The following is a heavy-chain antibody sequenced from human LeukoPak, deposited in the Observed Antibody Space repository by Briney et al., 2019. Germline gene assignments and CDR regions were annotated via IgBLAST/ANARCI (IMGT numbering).Heavy chain of an antibody. CDR1: GFIFNHHA. CDR2: IWIDKSNK. CDR3: AKDAQRGFDYSNSLEY. V-gene: IGHV3-33*06. D-gene: IGHD4-11*01. Sequence: PAGSLRLSCAASGFIFNHHAMHWVRQAPGKGLEWVAVIWIDKSNKFYADSVRGRFTISRDDFRKTVYLQMEKMTAEDTAIYYCAKDAQRGFDYSNSLEYWGQGALVTVAS. J-gene: IGHJ4*02.